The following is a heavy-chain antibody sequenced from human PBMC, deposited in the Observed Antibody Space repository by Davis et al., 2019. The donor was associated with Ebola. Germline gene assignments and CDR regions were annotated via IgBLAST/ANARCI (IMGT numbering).Heavy chain of an antibody. CDR1: GYKFTSYG. V-gene: IGHV1-18*01. J-gene: IGHJ4*02. Sequence: ASVKVSCKASGYKFTSYGITWVRQAPGQGLEWMGWISPYNGDTVYAQKLQGRVTMTTDTSTSTAYMELRSLRSDDTAVYYCARDLVVTATDYWGQGTLVTVSS. CDR3: ARDLVVTATDY. D-gene: IGHD2-21*02. CDR2: ISPYNGDT.